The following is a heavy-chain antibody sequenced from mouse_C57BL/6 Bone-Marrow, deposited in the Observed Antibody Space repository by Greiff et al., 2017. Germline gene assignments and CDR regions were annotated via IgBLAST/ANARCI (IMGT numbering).Heavy chain of an antibody. CDR2: INPNNGGT. V-gene: IGHV1-18*01. CDR1: GYTFTDYN. D-gene: IGHD2-1*01. CDR3: ARGDYGNDWYFDV. J-gene: IGHJ1*03. Sequence: EVQLQQSGPELVKPGASVKIPCKASGYTFTDYNMDWVKQSHGKSLEWIGDINPNNGGTIYNQKFKGKATLTVDKSSSTAYMELRSLTSEDTAVYYCARGDYGNDWYFDVWGTGTTVTVSS.